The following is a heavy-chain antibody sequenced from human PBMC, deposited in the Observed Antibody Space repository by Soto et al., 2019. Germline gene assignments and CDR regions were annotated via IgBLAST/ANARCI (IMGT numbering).Heavy chain of an antibody. CDR2: INGTAVST. CDR1: GFTFSKYA. V-gene: IGHV3-23*01. J-gene: IGHJ4*01. D-gene: IGHD1-1*01. CDR3: VNWNDEDVD. Sequence: EVVLLESGGGLAQPGGSLRLSCVASGFTFSKYAMNWVRQAPGKGLEWVASINGTAVSTDYADSVKGRFTISRDNSKNTVSLQMDNLRVEDTATYFCVNWNDEDVDWGQGTLVAVSS.